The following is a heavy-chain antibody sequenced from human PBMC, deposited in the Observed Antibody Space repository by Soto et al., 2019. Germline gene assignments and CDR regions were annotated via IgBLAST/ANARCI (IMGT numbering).Heavy chain of an antibody. Sequence: SVKVSCKASGFTFTSSAIQWVRQARGQRLEWIGWIVVGSGNTNYAQKFQERVTITRDMSTSTAYMELSSLRSEDTAIYYCAEDTGPKGRDEFDPWGQGTLVTVSS. CDR2: IVVGSGNT. V-gene: IGHV1-58*02. J-gene: IGHJ5*02. CDR1: GFTFTSSA. CDR3: AEDTGPKGRDEFDP.